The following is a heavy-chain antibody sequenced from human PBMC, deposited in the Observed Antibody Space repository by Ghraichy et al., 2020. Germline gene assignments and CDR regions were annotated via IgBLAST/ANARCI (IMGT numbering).Heavy chain of an antibody. D-gene: IGHD4-17*01. Sequence: GSLRLSCAASGFTFSTYWMNWVRQAPGKGLEWVANINQNGNEKYYVDSVKGRFTISRDNAKNSLYLQINSLRAEDTAVYYCARGTTTVDYWGQGTLVTVSS. CDR1: GFTFSTYW. CDR3: ARGTTTVDY. CDR2: INQNGNEK. J-gene: IGHJ4*02. V-gene: IGHV3-7*04.